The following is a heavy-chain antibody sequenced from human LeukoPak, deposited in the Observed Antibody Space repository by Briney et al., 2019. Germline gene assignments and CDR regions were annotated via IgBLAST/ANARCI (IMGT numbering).Heavy chain of an antibody. Sequence: GRSLRLSCAASGFTFDDYAMHWVRQAPGKGLEWVSGISWNSGSIGYADSVKGRFTISRDNAKNSLYLQMNSLGAEDTALYYCAKDMRSGYEPNFDYWGQGTLVTVSS. V-gene: IGHV3-9*01. J-gene: IGHJ4*02. D-gene: IGHD5-12*01. CDR2: ISWNSGSI. CDR1: GFTFDDYA. CDR3: AKDMRSGYEPNFDY.